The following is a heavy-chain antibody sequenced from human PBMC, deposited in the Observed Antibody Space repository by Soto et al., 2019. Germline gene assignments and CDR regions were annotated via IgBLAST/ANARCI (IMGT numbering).Heavy chain of an antibody. J-gene: IGHJ4*02. CDR3: ATMNGYFEY. D-gene: IGHD3-22*01. CDR2: ITATGDRT. Sequence: GGTLRLSCADSGFRFSSYSMSWVRQTPGKGLEWVAAITATGDRTYYADSVTGRFTISRDNSKKTHYLQMTSLRAEDTAMYYCATMNGYFEYWGQGTPVTVSS. CDR1: GFRFSSYS. V-gene: IGHV3-23*01.